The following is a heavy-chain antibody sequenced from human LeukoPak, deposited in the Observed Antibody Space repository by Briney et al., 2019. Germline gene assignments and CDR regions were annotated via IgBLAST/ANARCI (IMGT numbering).Heavy chain of an antibody. V-gene: IGHV3-9*01. CDR2: ISWNSGSI. D-gene: IGHD2-8*01. Sequence: GGSLRLSCAASGFTFDDYAMHWVRQAPGKGLEWVSGISWNSGSIGYADSVKGRFTISRDNAKNSLYLQMNSLKAEDTAMYYCTTLNGCSLDYWGQGTLVTVSS. CDR3: TTLNGCSLDY. CDR1: GFTFDDYA. J-gene: IGHJ4*02.